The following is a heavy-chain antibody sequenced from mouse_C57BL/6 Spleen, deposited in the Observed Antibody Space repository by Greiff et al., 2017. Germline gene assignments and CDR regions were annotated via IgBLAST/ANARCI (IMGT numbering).Heavy chain of an antibody. J-gene: IGHJ4*01. CDR3: ARSRYDYDDAMDY. D-gene: IGHD2-4*01. V-gene: IGHV1-81*01. CDR2: IYPRSGNT. CDR1: GYTFTSYG. Sequence: VQLQESGAELARPGASVKLSCKASGYTFTSYGISWVKQRTGQGLEWIGEIYPRSGNTYYNEKFKGKATLTADKSSSTAYMELRSLTSEDSAVYFCARSRYDYDDAMDYWGQGTSVTVSS.